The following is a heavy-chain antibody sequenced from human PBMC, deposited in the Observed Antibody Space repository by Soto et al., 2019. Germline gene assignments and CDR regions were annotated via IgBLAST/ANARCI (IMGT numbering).Heavy chain of an antibody. J-gene: IGHJ4*02. D-gene: IGHD6-13*01. CDR3: AKDFRIAAAGIGTCFDY. V-gene: IGHV3-30*18. Sequence: GGSLRLSCAASGFTFSSYGMHWVRQAPGKGLEWVAVISYDGSNKYYADSVKGRFTISRDNSKNTLYLQMNSLRAEDTAVYYCAKDFRIAAAGIGTCFDYWGQGTLVTVSS. CDR1: GFTFSSYG. CDR2: ISYDGSNK.